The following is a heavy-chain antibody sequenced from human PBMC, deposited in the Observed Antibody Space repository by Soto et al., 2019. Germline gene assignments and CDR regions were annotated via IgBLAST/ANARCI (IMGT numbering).Heavy chain of an antibody. J-gene: IGHJ4*02. V-gene: IGHV4-39*01. CDR3: ARRRIVVTTNFDY. CDR2: IFHTGST. Sequence: SETLSLTCNVSGGSISSSSYYWGWIRQPPGKGLEWIGHIFHTGSTYYNPSLKSRVTISVDTSKNQFSLKLSSVTATDTAVYYCARRRIVVTTNFDYWGQGTLVTVSS. CDR1: GGSISSSSYY. D-gene: IGHD1-26*01.